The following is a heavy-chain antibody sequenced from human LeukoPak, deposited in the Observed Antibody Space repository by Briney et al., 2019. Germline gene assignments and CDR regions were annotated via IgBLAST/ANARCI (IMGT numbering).Heavy chain of an antibody. Sequence: GGSLRLSCAASGFTFSSYAMSWVRQAPGKGLEWVSAISGSGGSTYYADSVKGRFTISRDNSKNTLCLQMNSLRAEDTAVYYCAKGMVRGVIITVVDYWGQGTLVTVSS. CDR3: AKGMVRGVIITVVDY. CDR1: GFTFSSYA. CDR2: ISGSGGST. D-gene: IGHD3-10*01. V-gene: IGHV3-23*01. J-gene: IGHJ4*02.